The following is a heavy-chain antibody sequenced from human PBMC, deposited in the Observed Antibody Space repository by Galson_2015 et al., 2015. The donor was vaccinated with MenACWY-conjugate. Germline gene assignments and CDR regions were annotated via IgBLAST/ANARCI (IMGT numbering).Heavy chain of an antibody. CDR2: INQGGSEK. CDR1: GFTFNNYW. CDR3: ATAARGDIPRALY. V-gene: IGHV3-7*03. Sequence: SLRLSCAASGFTFNNYWMSWVRQAPGKGLEWVANINQGGSEKFYVDSVKGRFTISRDNSKNSLHLQMNSLRAEDTAVYYCATAARGDIPRALYWGQGTLLSVSS. D-gene: IGHD5-18*01. J-gene: IGHJ4*02.